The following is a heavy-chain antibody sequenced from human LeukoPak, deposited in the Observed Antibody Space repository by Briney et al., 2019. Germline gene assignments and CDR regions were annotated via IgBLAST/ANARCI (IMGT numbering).Heavy chain of an antibody. D-gene: IGHD4-17*01. V-gene: IGHV4-39*01. CDR3: ARDFGDHRIDY. CDR1: GASVSSGDYH. Sequence: PSETLSLTCTVSGASVSSGDYHWSWVRQAPGKGLEWIGSIVYSGTTHYDPSLKSRVTISVDTSKSQFSLRLSSVTAADTAIYYCARDFGDHRIDYWGQGTLVTVSS. J-gene: IGHJ4*02. CDR2: IVYSGTT.